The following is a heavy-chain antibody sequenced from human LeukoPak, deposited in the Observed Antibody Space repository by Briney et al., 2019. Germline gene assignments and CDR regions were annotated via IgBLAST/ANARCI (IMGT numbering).Heavy chain of an antibody. CDR2: IYPDDSDT. J-gene: IGHJ4*02. D-gene: IGHD6-19*01. CDR1: AYSFTSYW. CDR3: ARQAIAVAAKEGGKYYFDY. Sequence: GESLKISCKGSAYSFTSYWSAWVRQMPGKGLEWMGIIYPDDSDTRYSPSFQGQVTISADKSISTAYLQWSGLKASDTAMYYCARQAIAVAAKEGGKYYFDYWGQGTLVTVSS. V-gene: IGHV5-51*01.